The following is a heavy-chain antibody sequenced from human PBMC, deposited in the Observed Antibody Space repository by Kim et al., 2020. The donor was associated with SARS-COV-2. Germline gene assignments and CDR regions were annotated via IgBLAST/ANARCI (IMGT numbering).Heavy chain of an antibody. CDR2: IKQDGSEK. CDR3: ARDGLVLRFLEWLWVGVDY. CDR1: GFTFSSYW. Sequence: GGSLRLSCAASGFTFSSYWMSWVRQAPGKGLEWVANIKQDGSEKYYVDSVKGRFTISRDNAKNSLYLQMNSLRAEDTAVYYCARDGLVLRFLEWLWVGVDYWGQGTLVTVSS. V-gene: IGHV3-7*01. J-gene: IGHJ4*02. D-gene: IGHD3-3*01.